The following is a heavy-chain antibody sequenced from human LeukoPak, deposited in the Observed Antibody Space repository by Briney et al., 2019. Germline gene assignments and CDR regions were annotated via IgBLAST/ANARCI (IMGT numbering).Heavy chain of an antibody. V-gene: IGHV4-59*08. CDR1: GGSFSSYY. CDR2: IYYSRST. Sequence: SETLSLTCTVSGGSFSSYYWSWIRQPPGQGLEWIGYIYYSRSTAYNPSLRRRVTISVDTSKTQFSLKLSSETAVDTAVYYCARSYSSTGYYYYGMDVWGQGTTVTVSS. D-gene: IGHD6-13*01. J-gene: IGHJ6*02. CDR3: ARSYSSTGYYYYGMDV.